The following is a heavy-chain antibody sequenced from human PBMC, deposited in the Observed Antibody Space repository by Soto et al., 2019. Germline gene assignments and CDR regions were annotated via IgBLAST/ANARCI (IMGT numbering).Heavy chain of an antibody. Sequence: QVQLVQSGAEVKKPGASVKVSCKASGYTVTGYGIRWVREAPGQGLEWMGWISAYNGNTNYAQKLQGRVTMTTDTTTSTAYMELRSLRSDDTAVYYCARVEVADIVVVVAPIGFWGQGTLVTVSS. CDR3: ARVEVADIVVVVAPIGF. J-gene: IGHJ4*02. V-gene: IGHV1-18*01. CDR2: ISAYNGNT. CDR1: GYTVTGYG. D-gene: IGHD2-15*01.